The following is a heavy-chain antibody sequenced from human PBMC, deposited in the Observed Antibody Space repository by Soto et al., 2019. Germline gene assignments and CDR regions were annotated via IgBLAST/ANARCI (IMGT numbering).Heavy chain of an antibody. V-gene: IGHV3-23*01. CDR3: AKDSGGYYYDSSGEDY. J-gene: IGHJ4*02. CDR2: ISGSGGST. CDR1: GFTFSSYA. D-gene: IGHD3-22*01. Sequence: GGSLRLSCAASGFTFSSYAMSWVRQAPGKGLEWVSAISGSGGSTYYADSVKGRFTISRDNSKNTLYLQMNSLRAEDTAVYYCAKDSGGYYYDSSGEDYWGQGTLVTVSS.